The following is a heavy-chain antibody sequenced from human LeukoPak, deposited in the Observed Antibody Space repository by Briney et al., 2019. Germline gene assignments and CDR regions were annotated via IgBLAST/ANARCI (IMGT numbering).Heavy chain of an antibody. D-gene: IGHD5-18*01. CDR2: IYYSGSN. J-gene: IGHJ2*01. CDR3: AAMARATLRWSFDL. Sequence: SETLSLTCTVSGDSISAYYWSWIRQSPGKGLEWIGYIYYSGSNNANPSLKSRVTMSVDMSKRQISLKLSSVTAADTAVYYCAAMARATLRWSFDLWGRGTPVIVSS. CDR1: GDSISAYY. V-gene: IGHV4-59*01.